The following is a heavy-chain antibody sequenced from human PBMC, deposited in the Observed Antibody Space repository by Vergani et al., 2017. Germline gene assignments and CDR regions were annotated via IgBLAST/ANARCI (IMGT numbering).Heavy chain of an antibody. CDR2: IIPIFGTA. CDR3: AKDLTMITFGGVEGPGAFDI. CDR1: GGTFSSYA. V-gene: IGHV1-69*01. D-gene: IGHD3-16*01. J-gene: IGHJ3*02. Sequence: QVQLVQSGAEVKKPGSSVKVSCKASGGTFSSYAISWVRQAPGQGLEWMGGIIPIFGTANYAQKFQGRVTITADESTSTAYMELSSLRSEDTAVYYCAKDLTMITFGGVEGPGAFDIWGQGTMVTVSS.